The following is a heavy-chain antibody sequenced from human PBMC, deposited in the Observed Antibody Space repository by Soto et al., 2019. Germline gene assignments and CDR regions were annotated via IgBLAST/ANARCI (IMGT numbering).Heavy chain of an antibody. Sequence: EVQLMESGGGLVQPGGSLRLSCAGSGFTFSSYWMNWVRQAPGKGLEWVANIKQDGSEKYYVDSVKGRFSISRDNAQNSMYLQMNSLRAEDTAVYYCAGGTGWLIDYWGQGTLVTVFS. V-gene: IGHV3-7*04. D-gene: IGHD6-19*01. CDR2: IKQDGSEK. J-gene: IGHJ4*02. CDR1: GFTFSSYW. CDR3: AGGTGWLIDY.